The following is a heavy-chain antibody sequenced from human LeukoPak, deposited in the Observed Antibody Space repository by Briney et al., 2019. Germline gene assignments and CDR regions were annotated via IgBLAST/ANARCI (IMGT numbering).Heavy chain of an antibody. Sequence: ASVKVSCKASGYTFTGYFMHWVRQAPGQGLEWMGWINPNSGGTSYLQNFQGRVTMTRDTSISTAYMGLSRLRSDDTAAYYCARGRPGDYFDYWGQGTLVTVSS. CDR1: GYTFTGYF. D-gene: IGHD6-25*01. CDR2: INPNSGGT. J-gene: IGHJ4*02. V-gene: IGHV1-2*02. CDR3: ARGRPGDYFDY.